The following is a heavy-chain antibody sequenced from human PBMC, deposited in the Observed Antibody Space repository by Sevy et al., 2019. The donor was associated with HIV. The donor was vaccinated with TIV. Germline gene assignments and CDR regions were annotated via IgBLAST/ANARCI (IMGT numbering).Heavy chain of an antibody. CDR2: IWYDGSNK. J-gene: IGHJ6*02. CDR1: GFTFSSYG. D-gene: IGHD3-22*01. Sequence: GGSLRLSCAASGFTFSSYGMHWVRQAPGKGLEWVAVIWYDGSNKYYADSVKGRFTISRDNSKNTLYLQMTSLRAEDTAVYYCASQNYYDSSGYYFFDYYYGMDVWGQGTTVTVSS. V-gene: IGHV3-33*01. CDR3: ASQNYYDSSGYYFFDYYYGMDV.